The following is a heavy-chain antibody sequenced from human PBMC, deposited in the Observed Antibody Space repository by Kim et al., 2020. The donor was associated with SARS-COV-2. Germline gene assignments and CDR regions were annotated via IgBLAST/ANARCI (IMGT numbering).Heavy chain of an antibody. D-gene: IGHD3-22*01. CDR3: AGEERITMLVVVITSAFDM. Sequence: GGSLRLSCAASGFTFSSYEMNWVRQAPGKGLEWVSYISSSGSTIFYADSVKGRFTISRDNAKNSLYLQMNSLRAEYTVVYNCAGEERITMLVVVITSAFDMWRQGTMVTVSS. CDR1: GFTFSSYE. CDR2: ISSSGSTI. V-gene: IGHV3-48*03. J-gene: IGHJ3*02.